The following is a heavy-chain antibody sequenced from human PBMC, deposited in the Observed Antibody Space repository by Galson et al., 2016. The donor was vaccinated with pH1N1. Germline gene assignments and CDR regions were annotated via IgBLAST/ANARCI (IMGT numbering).Heavy chain of an antibody. V-gene: IGHV4-28*01. D-gene: IGHD6-13*01. CDR3: ASAGYSSGWYGIGAFNI. J-gene: IGHJ3*02. Sequence: PPGKGLEWIGYLYYSGSTSYNSSLTGRVYISQDTSRNQFSLKLSSVTAADTAVYFCASAGYSSGWYGIGAFNIWGQGTLVSVS. CDR2: LYYSGST.